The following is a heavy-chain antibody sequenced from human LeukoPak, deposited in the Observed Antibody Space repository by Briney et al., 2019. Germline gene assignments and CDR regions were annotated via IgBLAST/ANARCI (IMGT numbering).Heavy chain of an antibody. CDR1: GGSFSGYY. CDR2: INHSGST. J-gene: IGHJ6*03. Sequence: PSETLSLTCAVYGGSFSGYYWSWIRQPPGKGLEWIGEINHSGSTNYNPSLKSRVTISVDTSKNQFSLKLSSVTAADTAVYYCARGRYYGSGLDYYYYYMDVWGKGTTVTVSS. V-gene: IGHV4-34*01. D-gene: IGHD3-10*01. CDR3: ARGRYYGSGLDYYYYYMDV.